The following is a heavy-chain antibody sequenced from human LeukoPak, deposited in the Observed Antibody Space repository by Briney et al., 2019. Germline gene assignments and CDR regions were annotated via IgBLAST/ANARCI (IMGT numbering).Heavy chain of an antibody. CDR1: GFTFSSYS. V-gene: IGHV3-48*01. Sequence: GGSLRLSCAASGFTFSSYSMNWVRQAPGKGLEWVSYISSSSSTIYYADTVKGRFTISRDNAKNSLYLQMNSLRAEDMAVYYCARGGAVAVLFHYWAQEPLFTVSS. CDR2: ISSSSSTI. D-gene: IGHD6-19*01. J-gene: IGHJ4*02. CDR3: ARGGAVAVLFHY.